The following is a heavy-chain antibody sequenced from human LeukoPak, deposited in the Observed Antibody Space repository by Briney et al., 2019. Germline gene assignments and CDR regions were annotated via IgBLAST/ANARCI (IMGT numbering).Heavy chain of an antibody. CDR3: ARRYEGSGSYGFDY. V-gene: IGHV4-59*08. Sequence: PSETLSLTCTVSGGSISSYYWSWIRQPPGKGLEWIGYIYYSGSTNYNPSPKSRVTISVDTSKNQFSLKLSSVTAADTAVYYCARRYEGSGSYGFDYWGQGTLVTVSS. D-gene: IGHD1-26*01. CDR2: IYYSGST. J-gene: IGHJ4*02. CDR1: GGSISSYY.